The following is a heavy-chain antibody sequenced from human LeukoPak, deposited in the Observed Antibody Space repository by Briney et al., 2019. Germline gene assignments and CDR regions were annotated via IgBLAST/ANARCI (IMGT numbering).Heavy chain of an antibody. V-gene: IGHV4-39*07. CDR2: IYYSGST. CDR1: GGSISSSSYY. D-gene: IGHD5-12*01. Sequence: SETLSLTCTVSGGSISSSSYYWGWIRQPPGKGLEWIGSIYYSGSTYYNPSLKSRVTISVDTSKNQFSLKLSSVTAADTAVYYCAKEWLRFLVLWGQGTLVTVSS. CDR3: AKEWLRFLVL. J-gene: IGHJ4*02.